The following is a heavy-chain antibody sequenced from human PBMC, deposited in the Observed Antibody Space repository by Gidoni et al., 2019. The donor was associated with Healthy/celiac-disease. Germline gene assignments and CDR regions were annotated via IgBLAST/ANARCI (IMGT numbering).Heavy chain of an antibody. J-gene: IGHJ6*02. D-gene: IGHD6-19*01. CDR3: AREGAHSSGWPASDYYGMDV. CDR1: GGTFSSYA. Sequence: QVQLMQSGAEVKKPGSSVKVSCKASGGTFSSYAISWVRQGPGQGLEWMGGIIPIFGTANYAQKFQGRVTITADESTSTAYMELSSLRSEDTAVYYCAREGAHSSGWPASDYYGMDVWGQGTTVTVSS. V-gene: IGHV1-69*01. CDR2: IIPIFGTA.